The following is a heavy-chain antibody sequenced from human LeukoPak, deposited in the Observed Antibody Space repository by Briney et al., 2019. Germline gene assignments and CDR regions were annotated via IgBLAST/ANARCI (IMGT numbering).Heavy chain of an antibody. CDR1: GYSISSGYY. Sequence: SETLSLTCAVSGYSISSGYYWGWIRQPPGKGLEGIGSIYHSGSTYYNPSLKSRVTISVDTSKNQFSLKLSSVTAADTAVYYCARAPDGRFDPWGQGTLVTVSS. D-gene: IGHD1-26*01. CDR2: IYHSGST. J-gene: IGHJ5*02. V-gene: IGHV4-38-2*01. CDR3: ARAPDGRFDP.